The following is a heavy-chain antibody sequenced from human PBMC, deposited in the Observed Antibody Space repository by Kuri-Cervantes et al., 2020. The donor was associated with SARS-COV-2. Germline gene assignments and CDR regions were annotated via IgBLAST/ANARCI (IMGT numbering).Heavy chain of an antibody. Sequence: SETLSLTCSVSGVAVTGGSFYWAWIRQPAGKGLEWIGHFDISGSPTYNPSLKNRVTISLDASNNQVSLRLSSATAADTAVYYCARLGGNTPGYNWFDPWGQGTLVTVSS. D-gene: IGHD4-23*01. CDR3: ARLGGNTPGYNWFDP. V-gene: IGHV4-61*10. J-gene: IGHJ5*02. CDR2: FDISGSP. CDR1: GVAVTGGSFY.